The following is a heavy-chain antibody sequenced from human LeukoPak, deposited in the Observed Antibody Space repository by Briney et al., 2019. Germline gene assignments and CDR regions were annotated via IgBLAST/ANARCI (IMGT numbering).Heavy chain of an antibody. V-gene: IGHV3-11*01. CDR1: GFTFSDYY. D-gene: IGHD6-13*01. Sequence: GALILSCAASGFTFSDYYMSWIRQAPGKGLEWVSYISSSGSTIYYADSVKGRVTICRDNAKNSLYLQMKSLRAEDTAVYYCASDVAAAPKGVYYYYYGMDVWGQGTTVTVSS. CDR3: ASDVAAAPKGVYYYYYGMDV. CDR2: ISSSGSTI. J-gene: IGHJ6*02.